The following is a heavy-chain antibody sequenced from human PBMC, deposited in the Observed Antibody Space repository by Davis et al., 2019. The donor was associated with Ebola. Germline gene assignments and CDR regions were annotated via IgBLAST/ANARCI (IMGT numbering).Heavy chain of an antibody. CDR2: IIPIFGTA. Sequence: SVKVSCKASGGTFSSYAISWVRQAPGQGLEWMGGIIPIFGTANYAQKFQSRVTITADKSTSTAYMELSSLRSEDTAVYYCARVRVYSSSSYWFDPWGQGTLVTVSS. J-gene: IGHJ5*02. CDR3: ARVRVYSSSSYWFDP. V-gene: IGHV1-69*06. D-gene: IGHD6-6*01. CDR1: GGTFSSYA.